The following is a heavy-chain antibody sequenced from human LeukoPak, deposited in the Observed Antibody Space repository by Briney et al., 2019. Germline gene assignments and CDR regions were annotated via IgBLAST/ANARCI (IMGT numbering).Heavy chain of an antibody. CDR3: ARVDPDSSSTLEVFVY. CDR2: IYCSGRT. J-gene: IGHJ4*02. V-gene: IGHV4-61*05. D-gene: IGHD6-6*01. CDR1: GGSISSSSYY. Sequence: SETLSLTCTVSGGSISSSSYYWARVRQAPGRGLEWNEYIYCSGRTNYHPPLKSRFTISVDTSKNQFSLKLSSVTAADTAVYYCARVDPDSSSTLEVFVYWGQGTLVTV.